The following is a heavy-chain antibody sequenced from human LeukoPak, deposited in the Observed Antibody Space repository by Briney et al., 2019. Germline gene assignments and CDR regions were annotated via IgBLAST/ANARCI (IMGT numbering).Heavy chain of an antibody. J-gene: IGHJ4*02. CDR1: GYTLTSYY. Sequence: ASVKVSCKASGYTLTSYYMHWVRQAPGQGLEWMGWINPNSGGTNYAQKFQGRVTMTRDTSISTAYMELSRLRSDDTAVYYCARAIVVVPAASFDYWGQGTLVTVSS. CDR3: ARAIVVVPAASFDY. D-gene: IGHD2-2*01. V-gene: IGHV1-2*02. CDR2: INPNSGGT.